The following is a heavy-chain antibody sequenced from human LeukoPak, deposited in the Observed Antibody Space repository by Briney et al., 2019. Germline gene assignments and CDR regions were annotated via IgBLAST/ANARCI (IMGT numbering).Heavy chain of an antibody. CDR3: ARAVGSGSFQTYYYYMDV. D-gene: IGHD3-10*01. J-gene: IGHJ6*03. CDR1: GGSISSYY. V-gene: IGHV4-4*07. Sequence: SETLSLTCTVSGGSISSYYWSWIRQPAGKGLEWIGRIYTSGSTNYNPSLKSRVTMSVDTSKNQFSLKLSSVTAADAAVYYCARAVGSGSFQTYYYYMDVWGKGTTVTISS. CDR2: IYTSGST.